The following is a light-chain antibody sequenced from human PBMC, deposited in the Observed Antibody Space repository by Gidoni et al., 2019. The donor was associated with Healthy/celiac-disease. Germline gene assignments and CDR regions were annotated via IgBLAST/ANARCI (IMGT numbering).Light chain of an antibody. CDR3: QQRSNWPLT. J-gene: IGKJ4*01. Sequence: EMVLTQPPATLSLSPGERATLACRASQSVSIYLAWYQQKPGQAPRLLIYDASHRATGIPARFSGSGSGTDFTLTISSLEPEDFAVYYCQQRSNWPLTFGGGTKVEIK. CDR1: QSVSIY. CDR2: DAS. V-gene: IGKV3-11*01.